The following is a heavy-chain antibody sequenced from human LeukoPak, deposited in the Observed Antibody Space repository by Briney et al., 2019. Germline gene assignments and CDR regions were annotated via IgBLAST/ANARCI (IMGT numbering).Heavy chain of an antibody. CDR2: IYSGGST. Sequence: PGGSLRLSXAASGFTVSSSYMSWVRQVPGKGLEWVSLIYSGGSTYYAASVKGRFTISRDNSKNTLYLQMNSLRPEDTAVYYCAKGYNYAYEYWGQGTLVTVSS. J-gene: IGHJ4*02. D-gene: IGHD5-18*01. CDR3: AKGYNYAYEY. V-gene: IGHV3-53*01. CDR1: GFTVSSSY.